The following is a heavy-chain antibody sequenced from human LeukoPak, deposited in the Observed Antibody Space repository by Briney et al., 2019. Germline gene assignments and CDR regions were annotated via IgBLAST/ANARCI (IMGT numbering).Heavy chain of an antibody. CDR2: ISWNSGSI. D-gene: IGHD6-19*01. V-gene: IGHV3-9*01. CDR3: AKETTVAGFQH. CDR1: GFTFDDYA. J-gene: IGHJ1*01. Sequence: QPGGSLRLSCAASGFTFDDYAMHWVRQAPGKGLEWVSGISWNSGSIGYADSVKGRFTISRDNAKNSLYLQMNRLRAEDTALYYCAKETTVAGFQHWGQGTLVTVSS.